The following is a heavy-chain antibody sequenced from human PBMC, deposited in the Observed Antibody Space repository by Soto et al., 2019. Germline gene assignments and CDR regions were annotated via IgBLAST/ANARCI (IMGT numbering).Heavy chain of an antibody. V-gene: IGHV3-23*01. CDR2: IGGSRSSPDNT. CDR1: GFTFRSDA. D-gene: IGHD3-10*01. J-gene: IGHJ3*01. Sequence: PGGSLRLSFAASGFTFRSDAMSWVRQAPGKGLEGVSTIGGSRSSPDNTYYADSVKGRFTISRDNAKNTLYLQMNSLRAEDTAVYYCAKGHYDSAGTIVDAFDXWGQGTMVTVS. CDR3: AKGHYDSAGTIVDAFDX.